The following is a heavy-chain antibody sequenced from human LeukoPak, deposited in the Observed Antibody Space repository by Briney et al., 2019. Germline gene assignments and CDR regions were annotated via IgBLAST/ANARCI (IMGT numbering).Heavy chain of an antibody. CDR3: TRGVNGDSRFDP. V-gene: IGHV3-74*01. Sequence: PGGSLRLSCAASGFTFSSYWMHWVRQAPRKGLVWVSRFSSDGSSTRYADSVKGRFTISRDNAKNTVYLQMNSLRAEDTAVYYCTRGVNGDSRFDPWGQGTLVTVSS. CDR1: GFTFSSYW. CDR2: FSSDGSST. D-gene: IGHD4-17*01. J-gene: IGHJ5*02.